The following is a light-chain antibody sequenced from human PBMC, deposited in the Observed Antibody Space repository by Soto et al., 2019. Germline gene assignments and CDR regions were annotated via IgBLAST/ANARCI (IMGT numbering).Light chain of an antibody. V-gene: IGKV3-20*01. Sequence: EIVLTQSPDTLSLSPGETATLSCRASQSLSISYLAWYQQHPGQPPRLLIYSTSTRATGIPDRFSGSGSGTDFTLTISKLEPGDIAVYYCQQYGSSGTFGQGTKVDI. J-gene: IGKJ1*01. CDR1: QSLSISY. CDR3: QQYGSSGT. CDR2: STS.